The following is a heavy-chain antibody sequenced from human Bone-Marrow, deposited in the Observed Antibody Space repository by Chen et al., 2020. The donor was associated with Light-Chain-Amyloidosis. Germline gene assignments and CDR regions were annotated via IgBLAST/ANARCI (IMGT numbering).Heavy chain of an antibody. CDR2: INPVLGTT. V-gene: IGHV1-24*01. D-gene: IGHD5-18*01. Sequence: QVQLVQSGAEVKRPGASVKVSCKVSGDTLTELSVHWVRQPPGKGLEWVGGINPVLGTTNYAQRFQGRVTITADKSTNTIYMVLSSLRSEDTAIYYCAKRTSMVYVDWFDPWGQGTLVTVSS. CDR3: AKRTSMVYVDWFDP. CDR1: GDTLTELS. J-gene: IGHJ5*02.